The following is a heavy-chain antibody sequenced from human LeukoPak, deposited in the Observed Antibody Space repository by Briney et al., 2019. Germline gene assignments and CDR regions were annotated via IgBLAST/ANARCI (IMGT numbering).Heavy chain of an antibody. J-gene: IGHJ4*02. Sequence: GASVKVSCKASGYTFTSYAMHWVRQAPGQRLEWMGWISAYNGNTNYAQKLQGRVTMTTDTSTSTAYMELRSLRSDDTAVYYCARDMSEAAELFDYWGQGTLVTASS. CDR3: ARDMSEAAELFDY. D-gene: IGHD2-15*01. CDR2: ISAYNGNT. CDR1: GYTFTSYA. V-gene: IGHV1-18*01.